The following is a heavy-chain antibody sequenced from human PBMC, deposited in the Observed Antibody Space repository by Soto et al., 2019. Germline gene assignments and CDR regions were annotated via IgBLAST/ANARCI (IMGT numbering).Heavy chain of an antibody. CDR2: ISGSGGST. J-gene: IGHJ6*02. D-gene: IGHD3-3*01. Sequence: GGSLRLSCAASGFTFSSYAMSWVRQAPGKGLEWVSAISGSGGSTYYADSVKGRFTISRENSKNTLYLQMNSLRAEDTAVYYCAKDFPRSLRFLEWSEGGYYYYGMDVWGQGTTVTVSS. CDR1: GFTFSSYA. CDR3: AKDFPRSLRFLEWSEGGYYYYGMDV. V-gene: IGHV3-23*01.